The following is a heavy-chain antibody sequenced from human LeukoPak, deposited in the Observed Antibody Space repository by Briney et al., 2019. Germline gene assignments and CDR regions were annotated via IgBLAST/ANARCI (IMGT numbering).Heavy chain of an antibody. V-gene: IGHV1-18*01. CDR1: GYTFTSYG. D-gene: IGHD1-26*01. J-gene: IGHJ3*02. CDR2: ISAYNGNT. Sequence: ASVKVSYKASGYTFTSYGISWVRQAPGQGLEWMGWISAYNGNTNYAQKLQGRVTMTTDTSTSTAYMELRSLRSDDTAVYYCARVGELRAVGDAFDIWGQGTMVTVSS. CDR3: ARVGELRAVGDAFDI.